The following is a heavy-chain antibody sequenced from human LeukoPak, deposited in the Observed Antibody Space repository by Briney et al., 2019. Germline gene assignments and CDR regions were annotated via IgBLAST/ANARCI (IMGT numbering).Heavy chain of an antibody. CDR2: IYNSGST. D-gene: IGHD3-22*01. CDR3: ARHDSSGYYPDY. Sequence: SETLSLTCSVSDGSINNYYWSWIRQPPGKGLDWIGYIYNSGSTNYNPSLKSRVTISIDTSKNQFSLKLSSVTAADTAVYYCARHDSSGYYPDYWGQGTLVTVSS. J-gene: IGHJ4*02. CDR1: DGSINNYY. V-gene: IGHV4-59*01.